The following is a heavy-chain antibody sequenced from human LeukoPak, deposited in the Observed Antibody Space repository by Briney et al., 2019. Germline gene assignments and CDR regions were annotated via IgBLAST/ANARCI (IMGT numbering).Heavy chain of an antibody. D-gene: IGHD6-6*01. J-gene: IGHJ6*02. CDR2: IYYSGST. Sequence: SETLSLTCIVSGGSISSSSYYWGWIRQPPGKGLEWIGSIYYSGSTYYNPSLKSRVTISVDTSKNQFSLKLSSVTAADTAVYYCARPARKPNYYYYYGMDVWGQGTTVTVSS. V-gene: IGHV4-39*01. CDR3: ARPARKPNYYYYYGMDV. CDR1: GGSISSSSYY.